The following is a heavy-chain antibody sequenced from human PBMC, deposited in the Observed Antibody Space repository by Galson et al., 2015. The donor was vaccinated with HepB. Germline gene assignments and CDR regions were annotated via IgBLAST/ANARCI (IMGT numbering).Heavy chain of an antibody. J-gene: IGHJ1*01. CDR1: GFIFSHHA. CDR3: VKDRGYVYGDYDGYFQS. CDR2: ISYDGSTE. Sequence: SLRLSCAASGFIFSHHALHWVGRAPGKGLEWVAFISYDGSTEYYADSVKGRFTVSRDSAKNTMFLQMDSLRVEDTAIYYCVKDRGYVYGDYDGYFQSWGQGALVTVSS. V-gene: IGHV3-30*04. D-gene: IGHD4-17*01.